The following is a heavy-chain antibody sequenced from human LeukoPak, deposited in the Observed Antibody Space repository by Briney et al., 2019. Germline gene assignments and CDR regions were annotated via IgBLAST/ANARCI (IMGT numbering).Heavy chain of an antibody. CDR3: AREGTTRPLDY. D-gene: IGHD6-6*01. Sequence: TSETLFLTCTGSGCSITNFFWSWVRQPPGKGLEGIGRIYTSGTTNYNPSLKSRVTMSVDTSKNQFSLNLTSVTVADTAVYYCAREGTTRPLDYWGQGTLVTVSS. CDR2: IYTSGTT. J-gene: IGHJ4*02. CDR1: GCSITNFF. V-gene: IGHV4-4*07.